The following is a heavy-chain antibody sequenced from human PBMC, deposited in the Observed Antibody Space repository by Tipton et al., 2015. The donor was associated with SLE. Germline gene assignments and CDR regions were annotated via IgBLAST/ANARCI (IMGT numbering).Heavy chain of an antibody. CDR1: GGSISSYY. CDR3: ARFTAQYGGYLDY. CDR2: IYTSGST. V-gene: IGHV4-4*07. Sequence: LRLSCTVSGGSISSYYWSWIRQPAGKGLEWIGRIYTSGSTNYNPSLKSRVTMSVDTSKNQFSLKLSSVTAADTAVYYCARFTAQYGGYLDYWGQGTLVTVSS. J-gene: IGHJ4*02. D-gene: IGHD4/OR15-4a*01.